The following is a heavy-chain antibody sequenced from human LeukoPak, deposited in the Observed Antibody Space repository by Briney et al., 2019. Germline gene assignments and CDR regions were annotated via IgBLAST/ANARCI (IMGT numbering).Heavy chain of an antibody. Sequence: PSETLSLTCTVSGGSISSYYWSWIRQPPGKGLEWIGYIYYSGSTNYNPSLKSRVTISVDTSKNQFSLKLSSVTAADTAVYYCARDGYYYDSSGYLPDYWGQGTLVTVSS. V-gene: IGHV4-59*01. CDR1: GGSISSYY. J-gene: IGHJ4*02. CDR2: IYYSGST. CDR3: ARDGYYYDSSGYLPDY. D-gene: IGHD3-22*01.